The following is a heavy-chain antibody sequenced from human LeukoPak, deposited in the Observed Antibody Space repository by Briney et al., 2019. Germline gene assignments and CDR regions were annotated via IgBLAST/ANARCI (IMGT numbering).Heavy chain of an antibody. J-gene: IGHJ5*01. D-gene: IGHD3-10*01. CDR2: ICDRGPP. CDR3: ARSRQASGLFNS. V-gene: IGHV4-30-2*01. Sequence: SETLSLTCSVSGYAITSGGFSWHWVRQAPGKGGGWIGCICDRGPPYYHPSRKSRFTTSVDRPKHQFFLNVTFLTAADTAVYFCARSRQASGLFNSWGQGTLVVVSS. CDR1: GYAITSGGFS.